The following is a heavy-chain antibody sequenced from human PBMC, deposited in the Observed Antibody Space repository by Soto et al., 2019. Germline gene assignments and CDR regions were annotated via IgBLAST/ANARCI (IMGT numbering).Heavy chain of an antibody. Sequence: GGSLRFSCAASGFTFSSYSMNWVRQAPGKGLEWISYISTTSSSIYYADSVKGRFTISRDNAKNSLFLQMNSLRDEDTAVYYCARKGVAFDYWGQGALVTVSS. V-gene: IGHV3-48*02. CDR2: ISTTSSSI. CDR1: GFTFSSYS. D-gene: IGHD3-3*01. CDR3: ARKGVAFDY. J-gene: IGHJ4*02.